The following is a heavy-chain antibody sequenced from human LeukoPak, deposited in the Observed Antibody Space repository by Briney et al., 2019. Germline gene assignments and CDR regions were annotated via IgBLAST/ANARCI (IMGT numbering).Heavy chain of an antibody. D-gene: IGHD5-24*01. CDR3: RDGYNHGFVY. V-gene: IGHV3-53*01. CDR1: GFTVSSSY. J-gene: IGHJ4*02. CDR2: IRSDGTT. Sequence: GGSLRLSCAASGFTVSSSYMSWVRQAPGKGLEWVSVIRSDGTTAYADSVKGRFTISRDTSRNTLYLQMNSLRAEDTAVYLFRDGYNHGFVYWGQGALVTVSS.